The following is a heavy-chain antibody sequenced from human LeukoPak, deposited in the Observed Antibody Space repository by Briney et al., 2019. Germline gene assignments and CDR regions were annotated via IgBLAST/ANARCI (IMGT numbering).Heavy chain of an antibody. J-gene: IGHJ5*01. CDR1: GHTFTGYY. CDR3: ARAAYCGGGCFYWFDS. D-gene: IGHD2-21*02. CDR2: INPNSGGT. V-gene: IGHV1-2*02. Sequence: AASVKVSCKASGHTFTGYYMHWMRQAPGQGLEWMGWINPNSGGTNYAQKFQGRVTMTRDTSISTAYMELSRLRSDDTAVYFCARAAYCGGGCFYWFDSWGQGTLVTVSS.